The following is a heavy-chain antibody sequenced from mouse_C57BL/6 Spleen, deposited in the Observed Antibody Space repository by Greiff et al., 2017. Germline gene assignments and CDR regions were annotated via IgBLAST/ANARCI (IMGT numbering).Heavy chain of an antibody. J-gene: IGHJ3*01. CDR1: GFNINDDY. D-gene: IGHD1-1*02. V-gene: IGHV14-4*01. CDR2: IYPENGDT. CDR3: TMGTNGGPWFAD. Sequence: VQLQQSGAELVRPGASVKLSCTASGFNINDDYMHWVKQRPEQGLEWIGWIYPENGDTEYDSKFQGKATIPADTSSNTAYLQLNSLTSEDTAVYFCTMGTNGGPWFADWGQGTLVTVSA.